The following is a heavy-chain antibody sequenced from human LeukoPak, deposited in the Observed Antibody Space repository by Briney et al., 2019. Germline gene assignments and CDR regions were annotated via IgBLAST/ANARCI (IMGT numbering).Heavy chain of an antibody. CDR2: ISGSGGST. Sequence: GGTLRLSCAASGFTFSSYGMSWVRQAPGKGLEWVSAISGSGGSTYYADSVKGRFTISRDNSKNTLYLQMNSLRAEDTAVYYCAKEFVVGFGLDSWGQGTLVTVSS. D-gene: IGHD2-21*01. CDR1: GFTFSSYG. V-gene: IGHV3-23*01. J-gene: IGHJ4*02. CDR3: AKEFVVGFGLDS.